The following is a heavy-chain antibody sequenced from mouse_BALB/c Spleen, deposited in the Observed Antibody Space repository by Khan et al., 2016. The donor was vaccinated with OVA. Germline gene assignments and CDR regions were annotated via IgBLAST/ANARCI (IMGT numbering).Heavy chain of an antibody. CDR3: ARSPAMITQFSY. D-gene: IGHD2-4*01. Sequence: QIQLVQSGAELAKPGASVKMSCKASGYTFTSYWMHWVKQRPGQGLEWIGFINPTTGYTEYNQKFKDKATLTADKSSSTAYMQLSSLTSEDSADYCCARSPAMITQFSYWGQGTLVTVSA. V-gene: IGHV1-7*01. J-gene: IGHJ3*01. CDR2: INPTTGYT. CDR1: GYTFTSYW.